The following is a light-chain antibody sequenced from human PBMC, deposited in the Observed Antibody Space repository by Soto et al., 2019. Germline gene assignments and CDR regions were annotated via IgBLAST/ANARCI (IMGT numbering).Light chain of an antibody. CDR1: QTINNL. CDR3: QQYSSYPSLT. V-gene: IGKV1-5*03. CDR2: KAS. J-gene: IGKJ4*01. Sequence: DIQMTQSPSTLSASVGDRVSITCRASQTINNLMAWYQQKPGQAPKLLIYKASNLETGVPSRFSGSGSGTEFTLTISSLQPHDFATYYCQQYSSYPSLTFGGGTKVDIK.